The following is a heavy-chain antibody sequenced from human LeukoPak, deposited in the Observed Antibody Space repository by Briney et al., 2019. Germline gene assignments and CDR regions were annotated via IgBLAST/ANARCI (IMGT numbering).Heavy chain of an antibody. V-gene: IGHV3-23*01. Sequence: GGSLRLSCITSGFTFSAFAMSWVRQAPGKGLEWVSAIRSSADATYHADSVKGRFTISRDNSKNTLYLQMNSLRAEDTAVYYCAKVGPGIAAAGQDYWGQGALVTVSS. CDR3: AKVGPGIAAAGQDY. J-gene: IGHJ4*02. D-gene: IGHD6-13*01. CDR2: IRSSADAT. CDR1: GFTFSAFA.